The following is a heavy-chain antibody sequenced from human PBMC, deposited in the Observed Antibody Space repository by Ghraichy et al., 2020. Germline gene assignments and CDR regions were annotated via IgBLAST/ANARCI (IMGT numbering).Heavy chain of an antibody. J-gene: IGHJ4*02. CDR2: IDWDDDK. CDR1: GFSLTTSGVC. Sequence: VKPTQTLTLTCTFSGFSLTTSGVCVTWIRQPPGKALEWLAVIDWDDDKYYSTSLKTRLTISKDTSKNQVVLTMTKMNPADTATYYCARIVETERYSSGFDYWGPGTLVTVSS. V-gene: IGHV2-70*01. D-gene: IGHD5-18*01. CDR3: ARIVETERYSSGFDY.